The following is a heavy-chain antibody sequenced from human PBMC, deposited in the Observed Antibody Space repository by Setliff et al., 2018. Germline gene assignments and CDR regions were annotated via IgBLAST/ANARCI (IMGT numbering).Heavy chain of an antibody. CDR2: IYYSGST. J-gene: IGHJ5*02. Sequence: SETLSLTCTVSGGSISSYYWSWIRQPPGKGLEWIGYIYYSGSTNYNPSLKSRVTISIDTSKDQFSLKLISMTAADTAVYYCARGRNIAARLLDTWGQGSQVTVSS. V-gene: IGHV4-59*12. CDR3: ARGRNIAARLLDT. D-gene: IGHD6-6*01. CDR1: GGSISSYY.